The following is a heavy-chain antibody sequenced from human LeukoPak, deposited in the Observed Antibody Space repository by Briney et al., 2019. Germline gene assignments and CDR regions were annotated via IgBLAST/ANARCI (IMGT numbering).Heavy chain of an antibody. D-gene: IGHD6-13*01. V-gene: IGHV4-34*01. CDR2: INHSGST. CDR1: GGSFSGYY. J-gene: IGHJ5*02. Sequence: SETLSLTCAVYGGSFSGYYWSWIRQPPGKGLEWIGEINHSGSTNYNPSLKSRVTISVDTSKNQFSLKLSSVTAADTAVYYCARGPGSSWYVSWFDPWGQGTLVTVSS. CDR3: ARGPGSSWYVSWFDP.